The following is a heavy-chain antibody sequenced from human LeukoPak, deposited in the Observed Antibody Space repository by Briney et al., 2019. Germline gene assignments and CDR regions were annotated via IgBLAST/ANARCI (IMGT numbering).Heavy chain of an antibody. D-gene: IGHD5-18*01. CDR1: GGAFSDYT. CDR2: IIPILGIA. V-gene: IGHV1-69*02. J-gene: IGHJ4*01. CDR3: ARADKYSCGYCDY. Sequence: SVKVSCKASGGAFSDYTFNWVRQAPGQGLEWMGKIIPILGIANFAQRFQGRVTITADKSTSTAFMELSSLTSEDTAVYYCARADKYSCGYCDYWGQGTLVTVSS.